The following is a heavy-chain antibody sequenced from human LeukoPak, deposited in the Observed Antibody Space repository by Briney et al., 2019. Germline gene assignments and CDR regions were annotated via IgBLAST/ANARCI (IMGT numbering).Heavy chain of an antibody. CDR2: ISPNSGDT. V-gene: IGHV1-2*02. CDR3: ARETATPDWVIGECFDP. Sequence: ASVKVSCKASGHTFSDYYMHWVRQAPGQGLEWMGWISPNSGDTDYAQKFQGRVTMTRDTSISTAYMELIRLRSDDTAVYYCARETATPDWVIGECFDPWGQRTLVTVSS. J-gene: IGHJ5*02. D-gene: IGHD3-10*01. CDR1: GHTFSDYY.